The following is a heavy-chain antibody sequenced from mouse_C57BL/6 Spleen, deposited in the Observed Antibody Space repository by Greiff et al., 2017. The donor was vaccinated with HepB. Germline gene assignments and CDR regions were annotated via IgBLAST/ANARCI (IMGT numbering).Heavy chain of an antibody. Sequence: EVMLVESGEGLVKPGGSLKLSCAASGFTFSSYAMSWVRQTPEKRLEWVAYISSGGDYIYYADTVKGRFTISRDNARNTLYLQMSSLKSEDTAMYYCTRAPYDYGHYYAMDYWGQGTSVTVSS. CDR3: TRAPYDYGHYYAMDY. V-gene: IGHV5-9-1*02. CDR1: GFTFSSYA. J-gene: IGHJ4*01. D-gene: IGHD2-4*01. CDR2: ISSGGDYI.